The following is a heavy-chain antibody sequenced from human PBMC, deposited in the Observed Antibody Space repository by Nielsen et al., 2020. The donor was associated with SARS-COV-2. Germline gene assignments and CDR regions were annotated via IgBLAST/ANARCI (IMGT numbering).Heavy chain of an antibody. CDR2: ISGSGGST. V-gene: IGHV3-23*01. D-gene: IGHD2-15*01. Sequence: GESLKISCAASGFTFSNSAMSWVRQAPGKGLEWVSTISGSGGSTYYAASVKGRFTISRDNSKNTLYLQMNSLRAEDTAVYYCAREVVAASDAFDIWGQGTMVTVSS. CDR1: GFTFSNSA. CDR3: AREVVAASDAFDI. J-gene: IGHJ3*02.